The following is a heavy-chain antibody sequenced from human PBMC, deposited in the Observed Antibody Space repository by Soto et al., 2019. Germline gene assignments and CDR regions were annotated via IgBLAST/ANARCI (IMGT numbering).Heavy chain of an antibody. Sequence: SETLSLTCTFSGASVRSGSYYWSWIRQPPGKGLEWIGFIYNSGTPNYNPSLKSRVTISVDTSKNQFSLKMFSVTAADTAVYYCARERTGDPTFFDYWGQGALVTVS. CDR1: GASVRSGSYY. CDR3: ARERTGDPTFFDY. V-gene: IGHV4-61*01. CDR2: IYNSGTP. J-gene: IGHJ4*02. D-gene: IGHD1-1*01.